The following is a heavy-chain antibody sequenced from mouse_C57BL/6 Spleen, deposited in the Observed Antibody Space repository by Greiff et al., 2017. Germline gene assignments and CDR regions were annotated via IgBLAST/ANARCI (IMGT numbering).Heavy chain of an antibody. CDR3: ARRGLTGTGYFDV. CDR1: GYTFTSYD. CDR2: IYPRDGST. Sequence: VQLQQSGPELVKPGASVKLSCKASGYTFTSYDINWVKQRPGQGLEWIGWIYPRDGSTKYNEKFKGKATLTVDTSSSTAYMELHSLTSEDSAVYFCARRGLTGTGYFDVWGTGTTVTVSS. D-gene: IGHD4-1*01. J-gene: IGHJ1*03. V-gene: IGHV1-85*01.